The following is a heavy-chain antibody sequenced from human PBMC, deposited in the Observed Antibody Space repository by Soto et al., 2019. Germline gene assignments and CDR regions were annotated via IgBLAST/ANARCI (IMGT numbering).Heavy chain of an antibody. Sequence: QVQLQESGPGLVKPSETLSLTCTVSSGSIINYYWSWIRQPPGKGLEWIGFIYYSESINYDSFLEIGVAMAVGMSRLQLPLSLNSVTAADTAVYYCASRLTLATTTGDAFDLWGQGTMVTVSS. CDR1: SGSIINYY. CDR2: IYYSESI. D-gene: IGHD4-17*01. CDR3: ASRLTLATTTGDAFDL. J-gene: IGHJ3*01. V-gene: IGHV4-59*01.